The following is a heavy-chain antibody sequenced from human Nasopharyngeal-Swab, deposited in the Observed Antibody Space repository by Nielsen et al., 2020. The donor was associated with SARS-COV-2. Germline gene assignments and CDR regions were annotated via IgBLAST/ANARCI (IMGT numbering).Heavy chain of an antibody. J-gene: IGHJ4*02. Sequence: GGSLRLSCEASGFTFSSYAMHWVRQAPGKGLEWVAVISYDGNIKKSADSVEGRFTISRDNSKNTLYLQMNSLRTDDTAVYYCARGGSSGESSFDYWGQGTLVTVSA. CDR2: ISYDGNIK. D-gene: IGHD5-12*01. V-gene: IGHV3-30-3*01. CDR1: GFTFSSYA. CDR3: ARGGSSGESSFDY.